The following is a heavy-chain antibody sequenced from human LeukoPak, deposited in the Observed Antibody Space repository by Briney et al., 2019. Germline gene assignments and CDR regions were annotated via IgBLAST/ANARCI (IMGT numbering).Heavy chain of an antibody. CDR1: GGSFSGYY. CDR3: ARHRGHDYGDYDDWFDP. CDR2: INHSGST. D-gene: IGHD4-17*01. J-gene: IGHJ5*02. V-gene: IGHV4-34*01. Sequence: SETLSLTCAVYGGSFSGYYWSWIRQPPGKGLEWIGEINHSGSTNYNPSLKSRVTISVDTSKNQFSLKLSPVTAADTAVYYCARHRGHDYGDYDDWFDPWGQGTLVTVSS.